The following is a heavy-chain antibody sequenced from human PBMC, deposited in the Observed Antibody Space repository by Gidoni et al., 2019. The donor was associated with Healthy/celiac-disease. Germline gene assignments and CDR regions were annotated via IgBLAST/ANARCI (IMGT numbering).Heavy chain of an antibody. V-gene: IGHV1-69*01. D-gene: IGHD2-2*01. J-gene: IGHJ6*02. CDR3: ARDRGVVPATAGCYYYYYGMDV. Sequence: QVQLVQSGAAVTKPGDSVQVSCKASGSTFSSYSISWMRQAPGQGLEWMGGIILSFVTANYAHKFQGRVTITADESTSTAYMELSSLRSEDTAVYYCARDRGVVPATAGCYYYYYGMDVWGQGTTVTVSS. CDR1: GSTFSSYS. CDR2: IILSFVTA.